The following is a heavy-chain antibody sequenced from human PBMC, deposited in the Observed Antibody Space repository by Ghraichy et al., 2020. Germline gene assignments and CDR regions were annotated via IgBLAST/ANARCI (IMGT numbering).Heavy chain of an antibody. CDR2: ISGSGGST. D-gene: IGHD1-26*01. J-gene: IGHJ4*02. CDR1: GFTFSSYA. CDR3: AKHVGATIVSLLWY. Sequence: GGSLRLSCAASGFTFSSYAMSWVRQAPGKGLEWVSAISGSGGSTYYADSVKGRFTISRDNSKNTLYLQMNSLRAEDTAVYYCAKHVGATIVSLLWYWGQGTLVTVSS. V-gene: IGHV3-23*01.